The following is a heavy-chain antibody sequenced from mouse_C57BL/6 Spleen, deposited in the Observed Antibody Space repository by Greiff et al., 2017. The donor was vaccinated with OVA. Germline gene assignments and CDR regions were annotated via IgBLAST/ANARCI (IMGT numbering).Heavy chain of an antibody. V-gene: IGHV5-17*01. J-gene: IGHJ4*01. CDR1: GFTFSDYG. D-gene: IGHD1-1*01. Sequence: DVMLVESGGGLVKPGGSLKLSCAASGFTFSDYGMHWVRQAPEKGLEWVAYISSGSSTIYYADTVKGRFTISRDNAKNTLVLQMTSLRSEDTAMYYCARGLFITTVVDYAMDYWGQGTSVTVSS. CDR3: ARGLFITTVVDYAMDY. CDR2: ISSGSSTI.